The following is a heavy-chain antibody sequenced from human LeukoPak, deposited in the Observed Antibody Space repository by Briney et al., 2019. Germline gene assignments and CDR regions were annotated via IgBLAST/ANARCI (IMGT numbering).Heavy chain of an antibody. Sequence: PGGSLRLSCAASGFTFSSYWMHWVRQAQGKGRVWVSRINDDGSSTTYADSVKGRFTISRDNAKNTLHLQMNSLRAEDTAVYYCARVDWNIDSWGQGTLVTVSS. J-gene: IGHJ4*02. V-gene: IGHV3-74*01. CDR1: GFTFSSYW. D-gene: IGHD1/OR15-1a*01. CDR3: ARVDWNIDS. CDR2: INDDGSST.